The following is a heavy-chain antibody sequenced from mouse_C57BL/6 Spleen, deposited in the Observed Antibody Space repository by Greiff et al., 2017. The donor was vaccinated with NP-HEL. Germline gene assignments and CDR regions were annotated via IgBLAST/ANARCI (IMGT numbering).Heavy chain of an antibody. J-gene: IGHJ3*01. CDR1: GFNIKDYY. CDR2: IDPENGDT. V-gene: IGHV14-4*01. D-gene: IGHD2-1*01. CDR3: TAYGGIYYGLFAY. Sequence: EVQLQQSGAELVRPGASVKLSCTASGFNIKDYYMHWVKQRPEQGLEWIGWIDPENGDTEYASKFQGKATITADTSSNTAYLQLSSLTSEDTAVYDCTAYGGIYYGLFAYWGQGTLVTVSA.